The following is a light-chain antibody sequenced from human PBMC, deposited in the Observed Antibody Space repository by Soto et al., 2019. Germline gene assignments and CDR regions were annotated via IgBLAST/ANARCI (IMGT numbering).Light chain of an antibody. V-gene: IGKV3-20*01. Sequence: EIVLTQSPGTLSLSPGERATLSCRASQNVSSNSLAWYQQKPGQAPRLLIYGISNRATGIPDRFSGSGSGTDFTLTISRLEPEDFAVYYCQHYLTLPWTFGQGTKVEIK. CDR2: GIS. CDR3: QHYLTLPWT. J-gene: IGKJ1*01. CDR1: QNVSSNS.